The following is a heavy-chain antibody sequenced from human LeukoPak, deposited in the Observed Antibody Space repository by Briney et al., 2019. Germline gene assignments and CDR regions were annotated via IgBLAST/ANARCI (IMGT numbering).Heavy chain of an antibody. Sequence: PGRSLRLSCAASGFTFSSYGMHWVRQAPGKGLVWVAVISNDGSKKYYADSVKGRFTISRDNSKNTLYLQMNSLRAEDTAVYYCAGGYESSGYYLYPFDIWGQGTMVTVSS. CDR3: AGGYESSGYYLYPFDI. CDR2: ISNDGSKK. CDR1: GFTFSSYG. D-gene: IGHD3-22*01. V-gene: IGHV3-30*03. J-gene: IGHJ3*02.